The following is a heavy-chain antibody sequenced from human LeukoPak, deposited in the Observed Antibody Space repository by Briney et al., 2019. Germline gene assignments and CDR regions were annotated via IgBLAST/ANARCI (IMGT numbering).Heavy chain of an antibody. Sequence: GASVKVSCKASGYTFTSYGISWVRQAPGQGLEWMGWISAYNGNTNYAQKLQGRVTMTTDTSTSTAYMELRSLRSDDTAVYYCARANLPGANPLLHWFDPWGQGTLVTVSS. CDR2: ISAYNGNT. D-gene: IGHD1-1*01. J-gene: IGHJ5*02. CDR1: GYTFTSYG. CDR3: ARANLPGANPLLHWFDP. V-gene: IGHV1-18*01.